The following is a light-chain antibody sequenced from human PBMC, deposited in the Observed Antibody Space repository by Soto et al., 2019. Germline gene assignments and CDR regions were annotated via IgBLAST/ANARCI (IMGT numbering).Light chain of an antibody. CDR1: SSDVGGYNY. V-gene: IGLV2-14*01. J-gene: IGLJ3*02. CDR2: DVS. Sequence: QSALTQPASVSGSPGQSITISCTGTSSDVGGYNYFSWYQQHPGKAPNLMIYDVSNRPSGVSNRFSGSKSGNTASLTISGLQAEDEADYYCSSYTSSSTQVFGGGTKLTVL. CDR3: SSYTSSSTQV.